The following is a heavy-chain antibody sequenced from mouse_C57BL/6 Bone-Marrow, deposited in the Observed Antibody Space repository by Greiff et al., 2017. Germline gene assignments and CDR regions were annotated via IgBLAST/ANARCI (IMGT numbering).Heavy chain of an antibody. CDR2: INPGSGGT. CDR3: ATHSYYGSSYEDY. V-gene: IGHV1-54*01. J-gene: IGHJ2*01. Sequence: QVQLQQSGAELVRPGTSVKVSCKASGYAFTNYLIEWVKQRPGQGLEWIGVINPGSGGTNYNEKFKGKATLTADKSSSTAYMQLSSLTSEDSAVYFCATHSYYGSSYEDYWGQGTALTVSS. D-gene: IGHD1-1*01. CDR1: GYAFTNYL.